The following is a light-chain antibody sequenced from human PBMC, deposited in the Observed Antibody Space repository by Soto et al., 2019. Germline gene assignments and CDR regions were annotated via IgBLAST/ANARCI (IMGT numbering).Light chain of an antibody. CDR3: QQYTNTNNPWM. V-gene: IGKV1-5*01. CDR1: QTISTW. Sequence: DIQMTQSPSTLSASVGDRVTITCRASQTISTWMAWYQQKPGKAPKLLVYDASTLQGGVASRFSGSGSGTEFTLIISGLQPDDSATYYCQQYTNTNNPWMFGQGTKVDI. CDR2: DAS. J-gene: IGKJ1*01.